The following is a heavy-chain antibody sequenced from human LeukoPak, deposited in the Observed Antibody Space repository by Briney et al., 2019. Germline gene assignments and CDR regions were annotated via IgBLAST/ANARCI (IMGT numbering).Heavy chain of an antibody. J-gene: IGHJ5*02. Sequence: GGSLRLSCAASGFTFSNAWMNWVRPAPGKGLEWVGRIKSKTDGGTTDYAAPLKGRFTISRDDSKNTLYLQMNGLKTEDTAVYYCTTSQVVITNGGAWGQGTLVTVSS. CDR1: GFTFSNAW. V-gene: IGHV3-15*01. CDR3: TTSQVVITNGGA. CDR2: IKSKTDGGTT. D-gene: IGHD3-22*01.